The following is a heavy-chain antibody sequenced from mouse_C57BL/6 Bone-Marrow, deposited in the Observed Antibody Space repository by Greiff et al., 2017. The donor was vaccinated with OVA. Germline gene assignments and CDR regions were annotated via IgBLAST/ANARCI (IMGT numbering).Heavy chain of an antibody. CDR3: ARAPLLLRSAWFAY. CDR2: IYPGSGST. D-gene: IGHD1-1*01. Sequence: QVQLQQPGAELVKPGASVKMSCKASGYTFTSYWITWVKQRPGQGLEWIGDIYPGSGSTNYNEKFKSKATLTVDPSSSTAYMQLSSLTSEDSAVYYCARAPLLLRSAWFAYWGQGTLVTVSA. V-gene: IGHV1-55*01. CDR1: GYTFTSYW. J-gene: IGHJ3*01.